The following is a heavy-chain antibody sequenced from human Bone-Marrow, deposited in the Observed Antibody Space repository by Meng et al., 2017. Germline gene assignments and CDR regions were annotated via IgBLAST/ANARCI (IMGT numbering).Heavy chain of an antibody. V-gene: IGHV4-39*01. CDR2: IGHSGFT. J-gene: IGHJ5*02. Sequence: QPQLQESGPGLVRPSEALSLTCRVSGGSISTSGYCWGWIRQPPGKGLEWIGSIGHSGFTYYTPSLKSRVTVSIDTSRNQFSLWLTSVTAADTAVYYCVRSSAWVRTGFDPWGQGTLVTVSS. CDR3: VRSSAWVRTGFDP. CDR1: GGSISTSGYC. D-gene: IGHD6-19*01.